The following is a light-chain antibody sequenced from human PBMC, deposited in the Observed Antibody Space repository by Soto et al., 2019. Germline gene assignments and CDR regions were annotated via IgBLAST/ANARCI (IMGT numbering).Light chain of an antibody. V-gene: IGLV1-40*01. CDR1: SSNIGPGFD. CDR3: QSYGSSLRGSV. J-gene: IGLJ1*01. CDR2: GNS. Sequence: QSVLTQPPSVSGASGQTVTISCAGSSSNIGPGFDVHWYQQVSGAAPKLLIYGNSNRPSGVPDRFSGSRSGTSASLAITGLQPEDEADYYCQSYGSSLRGSVFGHRTKVTVL.